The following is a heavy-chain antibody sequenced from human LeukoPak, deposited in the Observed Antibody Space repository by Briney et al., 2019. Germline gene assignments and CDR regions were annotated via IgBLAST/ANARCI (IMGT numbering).Heavy chain of an antibody. CDR3: ARVALPRVFDP. Sequence: PSETLSLTCTVSGGSISSYYWSWIRQPPGKGLEWIGYIYYSGSTNYNPSLKSRVTISVDTSKNQFSLKLSSVTAADTAVYYCARVALPRVFDPWGQGTLVTVPS. J-gene: IGHJ5*02. V-gene: IGHV4-59*01. CDR1: GGSISSYY. CDR2: IYYSGST.